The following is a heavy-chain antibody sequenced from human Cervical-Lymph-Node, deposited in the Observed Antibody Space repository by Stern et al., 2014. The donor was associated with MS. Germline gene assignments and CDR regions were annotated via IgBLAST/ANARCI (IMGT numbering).Heavy chain of an antibody. J-gene: IGHJ5*02. V-gene: IGHV1-69*06. CDR2: VIPFVGTS. CDR3: ARGGGDNWFDP. D-gene: IGHD3-16*01. CDR1: GG. Sequence: VQLVQSGAEVKKPGSSVRVSCKASGGISWVRQAPGQGLEWMGGVIPFVGTSNYAQKFQGRVTITADTATNPAYLELNSLRLDDTAVYYCARGGGDNWFDPWGQGTLVTVSS.